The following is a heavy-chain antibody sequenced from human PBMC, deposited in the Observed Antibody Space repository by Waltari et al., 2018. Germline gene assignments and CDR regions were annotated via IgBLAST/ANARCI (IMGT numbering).Heavy chain of an antibody. CDR3: ARGGDIVVVVAATYAFDI. D-gene: IGHD2-15*01. Sequence: QVQLQQSGPGLVKPSQTLSLTCAIPGDSVPSNSAAWNWIRQSPSRGLEWLGRTYYRSKWYNDYAVSVKSRITINPDTSKNQFSLQLNSVTPEDTAVYYCARGGDIVVVVAATYAFDIWGQGTMVTVSS. CDR2: TYYRSKWYN. CDR1: GDSVPSNSAA. V-gene: IGHV6-1*01. J-gene: IGHJ3*02.